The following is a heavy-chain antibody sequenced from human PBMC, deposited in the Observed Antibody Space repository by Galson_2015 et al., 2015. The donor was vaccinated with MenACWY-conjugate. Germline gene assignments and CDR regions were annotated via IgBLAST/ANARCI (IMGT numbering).Heavy chain of an antibody. CDR3: ARVLGYCNSAGYHYYFDS. J-gene: IGHJ4*02. Sequence: SLRLSCAASGFTFSDYYMSWIRQAPGKGLEWISYIDSSSSNKHYADSVKGRFTISRDNANNSLYLRMNSLRVEDTAVYYCARVLGYCNSAGYHYYFDSWGQGTLVTVSS. V-gene: IGHV3-11*06. CDR2: IDSSSSNK. CDR1: GFTFSDYY. D-gene: IGHD2-2*01.